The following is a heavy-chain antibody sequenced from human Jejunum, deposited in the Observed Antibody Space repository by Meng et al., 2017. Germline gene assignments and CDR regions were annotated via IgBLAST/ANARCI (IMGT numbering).Heavy chain of an antibody. Sequence: QITLKESGPTLVKPTPTLTLTCPFSGFSLSTSGVGVGWIRQPPGKALEWLAIIYWDDDKRYSPSLKSRLTITKDTSKNQVVLTMTNMDPVDTATYYCARLPDYYDTSGYYGWGQGTLVTVSS. D-gene: IGHD3-22*01. V-gene: IGHV2-5*02. CDR2: IYWDDDK. CDR3: ARLPDYYDTSGYYG. J-gene: IGHJ4*02. CDR1: GFSLSTSGVG.